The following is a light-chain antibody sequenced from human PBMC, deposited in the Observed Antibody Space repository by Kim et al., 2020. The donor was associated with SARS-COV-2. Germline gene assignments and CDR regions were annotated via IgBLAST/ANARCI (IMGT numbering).Light chain of an antibody. CDR3: QAWDRV. Sequence: SYELTQPPSVSVSPGQTASITCSGDKLGDKYACWYQQKPGQSPVLVIYQDSKRPSGIPERFSGSNSGNTATLTISGTQAMDEADYYCQAWDRVFGGG. V-gene: IGLV3-1*01. J-gene: IGLJ2*01. CDR2: QDS. CDR1: KLGDKY.